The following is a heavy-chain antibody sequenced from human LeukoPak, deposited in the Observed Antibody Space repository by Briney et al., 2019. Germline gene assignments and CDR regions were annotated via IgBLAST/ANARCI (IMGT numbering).Heavy chain of an antibody. Sequence: SVKVSCKASGGTFSSYAISWVRQAPGHGLEWMGGIIPIFGTANYAQKFQGRVTITAGKSTSTAYMELSSLKSEDTAVYFCARDRPRARYFDYWGQGTLVTVSS. V-gene: IGHV1-69*06. CDR3: ARDRPRARYFDY. D-gene: IGHD2-15*01. J-gene: IGHJ4*02. CDR1: GGTFSSYA. CDR2: IIPIFGTA.